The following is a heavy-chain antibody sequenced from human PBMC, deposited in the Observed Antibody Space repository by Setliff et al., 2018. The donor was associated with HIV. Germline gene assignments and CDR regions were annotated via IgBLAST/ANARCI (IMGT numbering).Heavy chain of an antibody. Sequence: ASVKVSCKASGGTFSSYAISWVRQAPGQGLEWMGRIIPVFGTANYAQKFQGRVTIIADKSTSTAYMELSSLRSEDTAVYYCAREDGSYDGGRGAFEIWGQGTMVTV. J-gene: IGHJ3*02. D-gene: IGHD1-26*01. CDR2: IIPVFGTA. V-gene: IGHV1-69*06. CDR3: AREDGSYDGGRGAFEI. CDR1: GGTFSSYA.